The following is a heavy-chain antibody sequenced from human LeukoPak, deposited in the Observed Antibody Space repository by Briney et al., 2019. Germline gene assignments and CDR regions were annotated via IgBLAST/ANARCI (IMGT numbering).Heavy chain of an antibody. CDR1: GGTFSSYA. CDR2: IIPIFGTA. J-gene: IGHJ6*03. D-gene: IGHD5-18*01. CDR3: ASNPVDTAMPNYYYYYMDV. V-gene: IGHV1-69*13. Sequence: GASVTVSCKASGGTFSSYAISWVRQAPGQGLEWMGGIIPIFGTANYAQKFQGRVTITADESTSTAYMELSSLRSEDTAVYYCASNPVDTAMPNYYYYYMDVWGKGTTVTISS.